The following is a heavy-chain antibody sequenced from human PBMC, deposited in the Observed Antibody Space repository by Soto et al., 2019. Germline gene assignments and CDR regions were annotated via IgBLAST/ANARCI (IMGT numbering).Heavy chain of an antibody. D-gene: IGHD2-21*01. Sequence: QVQLVQSGAEVKTPGASVKVSCKASGYTFATYDINSVRQAPGQGLEWMGWMNPNSNNTGYAQKLQGRLTMTRDIALSIAHMELSSLRNEDTAVYYCARSDGYHFNWLDSWGQGTLVTVSA. CDR3: ARSDGYHFNWLDS. J-gene: IGHJ5*01. CDR2: MNPNSNNT. CDR1: GYTFATYD. V-gene: IGHV1-8*01.